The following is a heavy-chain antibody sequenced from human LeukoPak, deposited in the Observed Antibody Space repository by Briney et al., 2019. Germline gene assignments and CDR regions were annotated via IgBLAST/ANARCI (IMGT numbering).Heavy chain of an antibody. J-gene: IGHJ4*02. V-gene: IGHV4-59*08. CDR3: ARPPAI. Sequence: SGTLSLTCTVSGGSISSYYWSWIRQPPGKGLEWIGYIYYSGSGSTNYNPSLKSRVTISVDTSKNQFSLKLSSVTAADTAVYYCARPPAIWGQGTLVTVSS. CDR1: GGSISSYY. D-gene: IGHD2-2*02. CDR2: IYYSGSGST.